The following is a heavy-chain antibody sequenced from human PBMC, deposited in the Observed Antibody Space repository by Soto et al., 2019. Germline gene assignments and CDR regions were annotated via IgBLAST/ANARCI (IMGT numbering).Heavy chain of an antibody. Sequence: VASVKVSCKASGGTFSSYAISWVRQAPGQGLEWMGGIIPIFGTANYAQKFQGRVTITADKSTSTAYMELSSLRSEDTAVYYCARSRYCSGGSCYNFDYWGQGTLVTVSS. CDR1: GGTFSSYA. D-gene: IGHD2-15*01. CDR3: ARSRYCSGGSCYNFDY. V-gene: IGHV1-69*06. CDR2: IIPIFGTA. J-gene: IGHJ4*02.